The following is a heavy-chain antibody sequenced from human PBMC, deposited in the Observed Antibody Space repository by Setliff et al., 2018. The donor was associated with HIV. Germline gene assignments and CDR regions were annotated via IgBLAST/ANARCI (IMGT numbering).Heavy chain of an antibody. Sequence: GGSLRLSCAASGFTFSSYWMSWVRQAPGKGPEWVANIKTDGSEKSLVDSVMGRFTISRDNAKNSLFLQMNSLRVDDTALYYCASLAGWGQGTLVTVSS. CDR2: IKTDGSEK. V-gene: IGHV3-7*03. J-gene: IGHJ4*02. CDR1: GFTFSSYW. CDR3: ASLAG.